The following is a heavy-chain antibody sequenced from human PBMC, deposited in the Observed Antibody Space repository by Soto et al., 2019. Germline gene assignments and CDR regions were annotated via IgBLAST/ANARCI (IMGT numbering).Heavy chain of an antibody. Sequence: QVQLVQSGAEVKKPGASVKVSCKASGYTFTSYYMHWVRQAPGQGLEWMGIINPSGGSTSYAQKFQSRVTMTRDTSTSTVYMELSSLRSEDTAVYYCARGLAYCGGDCYSGYYYYGMDFWGQGTTVTVSS. V-gene: IGHV1-46*01. CDR3: ARGLAYCGGDCYSGYYYYGMDF. J-gene: IGHJ6*02. D-gene: IGHD2-21*02. CDR2: INPSGGST. CDR1: GYTFTSYY.